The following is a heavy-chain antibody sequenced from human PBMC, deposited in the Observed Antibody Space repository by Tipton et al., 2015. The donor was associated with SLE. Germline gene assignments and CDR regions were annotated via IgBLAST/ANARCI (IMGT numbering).Heavy chain of an antibody. CDR3: SRMKHSSGSGFFGS. CDR1: GDTFTTYP. D-gene: IGHD6-19*01. CDR2: INTNTGNP. J-gene: IGHJ4*02. V-gene: IGHV7-4-1*02. Sequence: QLVQSGSELKKPGASVKVSCKASGDTFTTYPMNWVRQAPGQGLEWMGWINTNTGNPTYAQGFTGRYVFSSDTSVSTTYLEISSLKPEDTAVYYCSRMKHSSGSGFFGSWGQGTLVSVSS.